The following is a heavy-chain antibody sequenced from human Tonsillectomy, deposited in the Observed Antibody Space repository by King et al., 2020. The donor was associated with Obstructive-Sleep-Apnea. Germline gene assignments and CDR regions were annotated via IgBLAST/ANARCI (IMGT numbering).Heavy chain of an antibody. J-gene: IGHJ5*02. CDR1: GGSISSGGYY. Sequence: LPLQESGPRLVKPSQTLSLTCTVSGGSISSGGYYWSWIRQHPGKGLEWIGYIYYSGSTYYNPSLKSRVTISVDTSKNQFSLKLNSVTAADTAVYYCARDRSSSPEWFDPWGQGTLVTVSS. CDR3: ARDRSSSPEWFDP. D-gene: IGHD6-6*01. V-gene: IGHV4-31*03. CDR2: IYYSGST.